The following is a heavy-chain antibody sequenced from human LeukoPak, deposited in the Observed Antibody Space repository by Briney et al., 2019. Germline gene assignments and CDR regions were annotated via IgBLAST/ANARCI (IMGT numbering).Heavy chain of an antibody. V-gene: IGHV4-4*07. D-gene: IGHD3-22*01. Sequence: SETLSLTCTVSGGSISSYYWSWIRQPAGKGLEWIGRIYTSGSTNYNPSLKSRVTMSVDTSKNQFSLKLSSVTAADTAVYYCARQTDGGNYYDRVVVWFDPWGQGTLVTVSS. CDR1: GGSISSYY. J-gene: IGHJ5*02. CDR2: IYTSGST. CDR3: ARQTDGGNYYDRVVVWFDP.